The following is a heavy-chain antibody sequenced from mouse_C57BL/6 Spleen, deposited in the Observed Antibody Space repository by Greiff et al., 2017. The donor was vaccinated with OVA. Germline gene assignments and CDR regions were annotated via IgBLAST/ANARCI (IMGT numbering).Heavy chain of an antibody. D-gene: IGHD1-1*01. J-gene: IGHJ2*01. CDR3: AKSSLYYGSSYYFDY. CDR1: GYTFTSYW. V-gene: IGHV1-64*01. CDR2: IHPNSGST. Sequence: QVQLQQPGAELVKPGASVKLSCKASGYTFTSYWMHWVKQRPGQGLEWIGMIHPNSGSTNYNEKFKSKATLTVDKSSSTAYMQLSSLTSEDSAVYYCAKSSLYYGSSYYFDYWGQGTTLTVSS.